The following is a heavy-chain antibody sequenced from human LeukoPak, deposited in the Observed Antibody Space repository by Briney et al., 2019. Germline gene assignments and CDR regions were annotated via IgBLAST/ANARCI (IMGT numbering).Heavy chain of an antibody. D-gene: IGHD3-22*01. CDR3: ARALTYYYDSSGAPFGY. CDR2: IIPIFGTA. CDR1: GGTFSSYA. V-gene: IGHV1-69*13. J-gene: IGHJ4*02. Sequence: EASVTVSCTASGGTFSSYAISWVRQAPGQGLEWMGGIIPIFGTANYAQKFQGRVTITADESTSTAYMELSSLRSEDTAVYYCARALTYYYDSSGAPFGYWGQGTLVTVSS.